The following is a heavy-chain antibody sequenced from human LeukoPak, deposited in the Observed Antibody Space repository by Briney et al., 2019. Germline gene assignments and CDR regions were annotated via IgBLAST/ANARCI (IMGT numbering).Heavy chain of an antibody. V-gene: IGHV4-34*01. CDR3: ARASGSPGNYYMDV. CDR1: GGSFSGYY. J-gene: IGHJ6*03. CDR2: INHSGST. Sequence: AETLSLTCAVYGGSFSGYYWSWIRQPPGKGREWIGEINHSGSTNYNPSLKSRVTISVDTSKNQFSLKLSSVTAADTAVYYCARASGSPGNYYMDVWGKGTTVTVSS. D-gene: IGHD1-26*01.